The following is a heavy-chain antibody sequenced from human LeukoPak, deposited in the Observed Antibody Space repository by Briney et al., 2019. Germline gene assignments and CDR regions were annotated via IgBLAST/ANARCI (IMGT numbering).Heavy chain of an antibody. V-gene: IGHV1-8*01. J-gene: IGHJ6*03. D-gene: IGHD6-6*01. Sequence: GASVKVSSKASGYTFTSYDINWVRQATGQGLEWMGWMNPNSGNTGYAQKVQGRVTMTRNTSISTAYMELSSLRSEDTAVYYCARGQKKPYSSSLPQNYYYYYYMDVWGKGTTVTVSS. CDR3: ARGQKKPYSSSLPQNYYYYYYMDV. CDR1: GYTFTSYD. CDR2: MNPNSGNT.